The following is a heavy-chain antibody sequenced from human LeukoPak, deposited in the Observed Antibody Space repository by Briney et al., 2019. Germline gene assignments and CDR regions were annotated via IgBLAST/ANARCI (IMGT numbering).Heavy chain of an antibody. CDR1: GGSISSGGYY. J-gene: IGHJ6*02. V-gene: IGHV4-31*03. Sequence: SETLSLTCTVSGGSISSGGYYWSWIRQHPGKGLEWIGYIYYSGSTYYNLSLKSRVTISVDTSKNQFSLKLSSVTAADTAVYYCARDGTKLLGYGMDVWGQGTTVTVSS. D-gene: IGHD3-16*01. CDR3: ARDGTKLLGYGMDV. CDR2: IYYSGST.